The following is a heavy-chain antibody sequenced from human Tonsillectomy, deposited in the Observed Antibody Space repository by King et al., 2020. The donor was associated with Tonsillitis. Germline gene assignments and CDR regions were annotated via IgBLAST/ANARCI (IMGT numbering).Heavy chain of an antibody. J-gene: IGHJ3*02. V-gene: IGHV3-53*01. Sequence: VQLVESGGGLIQPGGSLRLSCAASDFTVSYNFMSWVRQAPGKGLEWVSLIYGAGSTSYADSVKGRFTISGDNAKNTVYLQMNSLRADDTAVYYCARDNGAGHQAFEIWGRGTLVTVSS. D-gene: IGHD2-8*01. CDR1: DFTVSYNF. CDR3: ARDNGAGHQAFEI. CDR2: IYGAGST.